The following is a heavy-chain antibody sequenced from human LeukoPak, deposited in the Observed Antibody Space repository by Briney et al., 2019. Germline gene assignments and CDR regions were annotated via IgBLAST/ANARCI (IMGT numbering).Heavy chain of an antibody. CDR2: IWYDGSNK. D-gene: IGHD5-18*01. CDR1: GFTFSSYG. V-gene: IGHV3-33*06. CDR3: AKDLGFAQLWYFNY. J-gene: IGHJ4*02. Sequence: GRSLRLSCAASGFTFSSYGMHWVRQAPGKGLEWVAVIWYDGSNKYYADSVKGRFTISRDNSKNTVYLQMNSLRAEDTAVYYCAKDLGFAQLWYFNYWGQGTLVTVSS.